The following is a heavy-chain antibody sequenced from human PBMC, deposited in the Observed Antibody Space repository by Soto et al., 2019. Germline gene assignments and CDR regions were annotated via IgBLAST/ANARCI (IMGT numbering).Heavy chain of an antibody. CDR3: AALPPRIVVVLSEFPT. Sequence: SETLSLTCVVSGTSISSSYWWPWVRQSPGKGLEWIGEIYHTGITKYNPSLKTRVTISVDKSSNQFSLKLTSVTAADTAMYYCAALPPRIVVVLSEFPTWGQGSQVT. V-gene: IGHV4-4*02. CDR2: IYHTGIT. D-gene: IGHD2-21*01. J-gene: IGHJ5*02. CDR1: GTSISSSYW.